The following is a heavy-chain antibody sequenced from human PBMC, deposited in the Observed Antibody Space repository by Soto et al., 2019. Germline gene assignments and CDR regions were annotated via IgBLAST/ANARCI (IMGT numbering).Heavy chain of an antibody. Sequence: PSQTLSLSCAISGDSVSSNIAAWNWIRQSPSRGIEWLGRTYYKSQWYYDYAVSVKSRITINPDTSKNQFSLQLNSVSPEDTAVYYCARVRQSVRGVQIAVGNFDSWGQGTRATVSP. J-gene: IGHJ4*02. CDR3: ARVRQSVRGVQIAVGNFDS. V-gene: IGHV6-1*01. D-gene: IGHD6-19*01. CDR1: GDSVSSNIAA. CDR2: TYYKSQWYY.